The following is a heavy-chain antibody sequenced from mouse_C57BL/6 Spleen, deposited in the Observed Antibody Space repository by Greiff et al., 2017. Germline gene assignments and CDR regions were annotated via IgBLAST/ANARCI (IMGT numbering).Heavy chain of an antibody. J-gene: IGHJ2*01. Sequence: EVHLVESEGGLVQPGSSMKLSCTASGFTFSDYYMAWVRQVPEKGLEWVANINYDGSSTYYLDSLKSRFIISRDNAKNILYLQMSSLKSEDTATYYCARVSTGYYFDYWGQGTTLTVSS. CDR1: GFTFSDYY. V-gene: IGHV5-16*01. D-gene: IGHD4-1*02. CDR3: ARVSTGYYFDY. CDR2: INYDGSST.